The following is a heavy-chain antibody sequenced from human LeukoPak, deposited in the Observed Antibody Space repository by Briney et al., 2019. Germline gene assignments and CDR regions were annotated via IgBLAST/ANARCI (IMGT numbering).Heavy chain of an antibody. V-gene: IGHV3-15*01. J-gene: IGHJ4*02. CDR1: GFTFSDAW. CDR3: ARLYGTFLEWSPYFDY. Sequence: PGGSLRLSCAASGFTFSDAWMSWVRQAPGKGLEWVGRIKRKTDDGTTDYAAPVKGRFTISRHNSKNTLYPQMNSLRAEDTAVYYCARLYGTFLEWSPYFDYWGQGTLVTVSS. D-gene: IGHD3-3*02. CDR2: IKRKTDDGTT.